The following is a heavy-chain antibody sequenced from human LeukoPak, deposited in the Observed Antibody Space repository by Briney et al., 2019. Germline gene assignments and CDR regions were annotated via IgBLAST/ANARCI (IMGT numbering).Heavy chain of an antibody. CDR3: ATSQGSGYLGY. D-gene: IGHD3-22*01. CDR2: IRKKINSYST. V-gene: IGHV3-72*01. J-gene: IGHJ4*02. CDR1: GFTFSSYF. Sequence: GGSLRLSCAASGFTFSSYFMNWVRQAPGKGLEWVGRIRKKINSYSTEYAASVKGRFTISRDDSKKSVYLQMNSLRSEDTAVYYCATSQGSGYLGYWGQGTLVTVSS.